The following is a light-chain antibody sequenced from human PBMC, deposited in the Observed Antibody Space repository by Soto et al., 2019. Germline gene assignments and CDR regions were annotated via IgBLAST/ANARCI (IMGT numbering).Light chain of an antibody. CDR1: QSVNSNY. V-gene: IGKV3-20*01. CDR3: QQYGSSPWT. J-gene: IGKJ1*01. Sequence: EIVLTQSPCTLSLSPGERATLSCRSSQSVNSNYLAWYQQKPGQAPRLLIYAASSRAAGFPDRFSGSGSGTDFTLTINRLEPEDFVIYYCQQYGSSPWTFGQGTKVDI. CDR2: AAS.